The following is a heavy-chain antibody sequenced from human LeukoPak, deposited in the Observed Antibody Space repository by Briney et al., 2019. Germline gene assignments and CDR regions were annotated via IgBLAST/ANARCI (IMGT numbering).Heavy chain of an antibody. CDR3: ARDLILSRSAAAGDDY. Sequence: GASVKVSCKASGYTFTSYGISWVRQAPGQGLEWMGWISAYNGNTNYAQKLQGRVTMTTDTSTSTAYMELRSLRSDDTAVYYCARDLILSRSAAAGDDYWGQGTLVTVSS. J-gene: IGHJ4*02. V-gene: IGHV1-18*01. CDR2: ISAYNGNT. D-gene: IGHD6-13*01. CDR1: GYTFTSYG.